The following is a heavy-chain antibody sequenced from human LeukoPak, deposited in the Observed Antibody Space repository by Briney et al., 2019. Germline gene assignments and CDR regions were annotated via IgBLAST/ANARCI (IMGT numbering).Heavy chain of an antibody. CDR1: GFTFTSYE. V-gene: IGHV1-8*01. D-gene: IGHD2-2*01. CDR3: ARVPTSWSALDI. Sequence: GASVKVSCKASGFTFTSYEINWVRQAPGQGLEWMGWMDPNSGNKGHIQKFLGRVTMTRNTSISTAYMELSSLRSEDTAIYYCARVPTSWSALDIWGQGTIVTVSS. J-gene: IGHJ3*02. CDR2: MDPNSGNK.